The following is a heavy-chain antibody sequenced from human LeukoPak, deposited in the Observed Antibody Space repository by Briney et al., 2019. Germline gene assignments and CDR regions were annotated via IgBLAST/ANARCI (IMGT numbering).Heavy chain of an antibody. V-gene: IGHV3-9*01. CDR3: AKDFSTYYSSGWYDY. CDR2: ISWNSGSI. D-gene: IGHD6-19*01. CDR1: GFTFSSYA. Sequence: GGSLRLSCAASGFTFSSYAMSWVRQAPGEGLEWVSGISWNSGSIGYADSVKGRFTISRDNAKNSLYLQMNSLRAEDTALYYCAKDFSTYYSSGWYDYWGQGTLVTVSS. J-gene: IGHJ4*02.